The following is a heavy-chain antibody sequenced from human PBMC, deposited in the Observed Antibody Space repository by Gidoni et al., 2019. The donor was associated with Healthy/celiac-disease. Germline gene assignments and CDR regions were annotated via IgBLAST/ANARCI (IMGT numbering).Heavy chain of an antibody. CDR3: ARITYSSSWYEFDY. D-gene: IGHD6-13*01. V-gene: IGHV3-30-3*01. CDR1: GFTFSSYA. CDR2: ISYDGSNK. Sequence: QVQLVESGGGVVQPGRSLRLSCAASGFTFSSYAMHWVRQAPGKGLEWVAVISYDGSNKYYADSVKGRFTISRDNSKNTLYLQMNSLRAEDTAVYYCARITYSSSWYEFDYWGQGTLVTVSS. J-gene: IGHJ4*02.